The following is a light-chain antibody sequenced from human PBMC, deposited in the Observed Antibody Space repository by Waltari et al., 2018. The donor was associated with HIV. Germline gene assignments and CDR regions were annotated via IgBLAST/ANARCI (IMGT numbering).Light chain of an antibody. CDR2: GKN. J-gene: IGLJ3*02. Sequence: SSELTQDPAVSVALGQTVRITCQGDSLRTYSASWYQQKPGQAPVLVIYGKNNRPSGIPDRFTGSSTGNTASLTITGAQAEDEADYYWHARDGSGSHPFGGGTKVTVV. CDR3: HARDGSGSHP. CDR1: SLRTYS. V-gene: IGLV3-19*01.